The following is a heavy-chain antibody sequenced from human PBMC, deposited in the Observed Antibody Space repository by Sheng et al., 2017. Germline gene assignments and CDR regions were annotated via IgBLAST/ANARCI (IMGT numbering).Heavy chain of an antibody. CDR2: IVPAFGTI. CDR3: ARIFGNSASVTYYYGMDV. J-gene: IGHJ6*02. Sequence: QVQLVQSGAEAKKPGSSVKVSCKASGGVFGTYAIGWVRQAPAQGLEWMGGIVPAFGTIKYVQKFQGRVTITADASTNIAYMELRSLKSEDTAVYFCARIFGNSASVTYYYGMDVWGQ. V-gene: IGHV1-69*01. D-gene: IGHD3-10*01. CDR1: GGVFGTYA.